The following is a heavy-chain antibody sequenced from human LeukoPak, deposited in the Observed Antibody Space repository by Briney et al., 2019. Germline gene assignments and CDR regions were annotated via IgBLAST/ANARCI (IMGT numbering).Heavy chain of an antibody. CDR1: GFTFSSYA. D-gene: IGHD6-13*01. CDR3: ARALRDSSWYYEY. Sequence: GGSLRLSCAASGFTFSSYAMHWVRQAPGKGLEWVAVISYDGSNKYYADSVKGRFTISRDNAKSSLYLQMNSLRAEDTALYYCARALRDSSWYYEYWGQGALVTVSS. J-gene: IGHJ4*02. CDR2: ISYDGSNK. V-gene: IGHV3-30-3*01.